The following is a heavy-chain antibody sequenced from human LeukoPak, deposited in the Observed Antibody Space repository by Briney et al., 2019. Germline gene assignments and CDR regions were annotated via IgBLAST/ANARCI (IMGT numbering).Heavy chain of an antibody. V-gene: IGHV3-66*01. CDR3: AREATWGTTKRHPDY. Sequence: PGGSLRLSCAASGFTVSSNYMSWVRQAPGKGLEWVSFIYSGGSTYYADSVKGRFTISRDNSKNTLYLQMSSLRAEDTAVYYCAREATWGTTKRHPDYWGQGTLVTVSS. J-gene: IGHJ4*02. CDR2: IYSGGST. D-gene: IGHD1-1*01. CDR1: GFTVSSNY.